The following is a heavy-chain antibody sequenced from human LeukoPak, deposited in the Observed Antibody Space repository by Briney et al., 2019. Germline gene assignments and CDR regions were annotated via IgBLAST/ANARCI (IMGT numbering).Heavy chain of an antibody. J-gene: IGHJ4*02. D-gene: IGHD1-1*01. CDR2: INSASSAI. CDR3: ARGRAGTDFDY. V-gene: IGHV3-48*04. Sequence: GGSLRLSCAASGFTFSGYSMNWVRQTPGKGLEWVSYINSASSAIYYVDSVKGRFTFSRDNAKNSLYLQMDSLRAEDTAVYYCARGRAGTDFDYWGQGTLVTVSS. CDR1: GFTFSGYS.